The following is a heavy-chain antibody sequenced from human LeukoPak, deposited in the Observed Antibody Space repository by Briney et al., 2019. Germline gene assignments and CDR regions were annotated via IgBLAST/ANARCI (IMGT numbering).Heavy chain of an antibody. J-gene: IGHJ4*02. Sequence: PGGSLRLSCAASGFTFDDYAMRWVRQAPGKGLEWVSGISWNSGSIGYADSVKGRFTISRDNAENSLYLQMNSLRAEDTALYYCAKGLWFGELLLGGSFDYWGQGTLVTVSS. CDR1: GFTFDDYA. CDR2: ISWNSGSI. CDR3: AKGLWFGELLLGGSFDY. V-gene: IGHV3-9*01. D-gene: IGHD3-10*01.